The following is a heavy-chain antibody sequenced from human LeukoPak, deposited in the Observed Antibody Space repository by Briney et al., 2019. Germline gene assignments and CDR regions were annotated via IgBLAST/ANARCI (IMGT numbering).Heavy chain of an antibody. CDR1: GFTFSSYA. Sequence: GGSLRLSCVVSGFTFSSYAMSWVRQAPGKGLEWVSAISGSGGSTYYADSVKGRFTISRDNSKNTLYLQMNSLRAEDTAVYYCAKDEEQWLVRWFDPWGQGTLVTVSS. CDR3: AKDEEQWLVRWFDP. D-gene: IGHD6-19*01. J-gene: IGHJ5*02. V-gene: IGHV3-23*01. CDR2: ISGSGGST.